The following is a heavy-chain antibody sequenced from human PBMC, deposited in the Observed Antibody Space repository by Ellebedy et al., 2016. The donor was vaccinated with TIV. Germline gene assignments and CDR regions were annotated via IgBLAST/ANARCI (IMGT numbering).Heavy chain of an antibody. CDR2: IYHSGTT. J-gene: IGHJ5*02. Sequence: MPSETLSLTCTVSGGSISSGTDHWGWNRQPPGKTLEWMGCIYHSGTTYYNPSLKSRVTISIDTSKNQFSLRLTSVTAADTAVYYCARADPSGWLDPWGKGTLVTVSS. CDR1: GGSISSGTDH. D-gene: IGHD3-10*01. V-gene: IGHV4-39*07. CDR3: ARADPSGWLDP.